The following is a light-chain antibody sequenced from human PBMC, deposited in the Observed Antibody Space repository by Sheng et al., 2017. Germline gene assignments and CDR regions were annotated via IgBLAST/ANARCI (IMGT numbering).Light chain of an antibody. CDR3: QQRSVWVT. CDR1: QSISSY. Sequence: EIVMTQSPATLSLSPGEGATLSCRASQSISSYLAWYQQKPGQAPRVLISGASSRATGIPDRFSGSGSGTDFTLTISRLEPEDFGVYYCQQRSVWVTFGGGTKVEIK. V-gene: IGKV3-11*01. CDR2: GAS. J-gene: IGKJ4*01.